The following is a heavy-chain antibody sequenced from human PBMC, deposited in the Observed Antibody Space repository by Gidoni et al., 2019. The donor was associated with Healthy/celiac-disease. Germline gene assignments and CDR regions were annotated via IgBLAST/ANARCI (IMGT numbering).Heavy chain of an antibody. J-gene: IGHJ4*02. CDR2: IYYSGST. V-gene: IGHV4-31*03. Sequence: QVQLQESGPGLVKPSQTLSRTCTVSGGSISSGGYYWSWIRQHPGKGLEWIGYIYYSGSTYYNPSLKSRVTISVDTSKNQFSLKLSSVTAADTAVYYCAREAYCGGDCYSGGFDYWGQGTLVTVSS. CDR1: GGSISSGGYY. D-gene: IGHD2-21*02. CDR3: AREAYCGGDCYSGGFDY.